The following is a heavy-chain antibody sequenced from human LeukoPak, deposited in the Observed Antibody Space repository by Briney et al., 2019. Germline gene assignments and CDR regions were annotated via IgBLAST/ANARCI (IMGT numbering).Heavy chain of an antibody. J-gene: IGHJ4*02. CDR3: AKDIGAHYDSSGYTDSYFDY. Sequence: GRSLRLSCAASGFTFDDYAMHWVRQAPGKGLEWVSGISWNSGSIGYADSVKGRFTISRDNAKNSLYLQMNSLRAEDTALYYCAKDIGAHYDSSGYTDSYFDYWGQGTLVTVSS. D-gene: IGHD3-22*01. CDR2: ISWNSGSI. V-gene: IGHV3-9*01. CDR1: GFTFDDYA.